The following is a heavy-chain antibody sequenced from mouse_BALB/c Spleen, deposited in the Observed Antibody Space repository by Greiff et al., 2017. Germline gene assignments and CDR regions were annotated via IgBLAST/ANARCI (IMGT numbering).Heavy chain of an antibody. V-gene: IGHV2-6-7*01. Sequence: VNVVESGPGLVAPSQSLSITCTVSGFSLTGYGVNWVRQPPGKGLEWLGMIWGDGSTDYNSALKSRLSISKDNSKSQVFLKMNSLQTDDTARYYCARAITTVVATRGWYFDVWGAGTTVTISS. J-gene: IGHJ1*01. CDR3: ARAITTVVATRGWYFDV. CDR1: GFSLTGYG. CDR2: IWGDGST. D-gene: IGHD1-1*01.